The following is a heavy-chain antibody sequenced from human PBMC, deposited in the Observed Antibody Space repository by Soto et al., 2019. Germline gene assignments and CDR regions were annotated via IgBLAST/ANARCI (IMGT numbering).Heavy chain of an antibody. J-gene: IGHJ1*01. CDR3: ARIEKNYGDYKTDEYFQH. V-gene: IGHV4-34*01. CDR1: GGSFSGYY. Sequence: QVQLQQWGAGLLKPSETLSLTCAVYGGSFSGYYWSWIRQPPGKGLEWIGEIYHSGSTNYNPSLKSRVTISVDKSKNQFSLKLSSVTAADTAVYYCARIEKNYGDYKTDEYFQHWGQGTLVTVSS. D-gene: IGHD4-17*01. CDR2: IYHSGST.